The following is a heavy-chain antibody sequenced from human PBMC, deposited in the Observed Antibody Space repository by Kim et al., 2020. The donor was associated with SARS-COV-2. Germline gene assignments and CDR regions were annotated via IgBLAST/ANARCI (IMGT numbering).Heavy chain of an antibody. CDR3: RTTRY. CDR1: GLTFTTSA. J-gene: IGHJ4*02. CDR2: ISAKGDII. Sequence: GGSLRLSCVVSGLTFTTSAMTWVRQAPGKGLTWVSSISAKGDIIYYADSVKGRFTISRDNSNNTLSLQMNGLRGDDTAVYYCRTTRYWGLGTLVTVSS. V-gene: IGHV3-23*01.